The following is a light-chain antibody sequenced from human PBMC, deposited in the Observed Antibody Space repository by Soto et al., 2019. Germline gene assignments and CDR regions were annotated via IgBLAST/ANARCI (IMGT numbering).Light chain of an antibody. Sequence: QSVLTQPASVSGSPGQSITISCTGTSSDVGGYNYVSRYQHHPGKAPKFIIYDVTNRPSGVSNPFSGSKSGNTASLTISGLQPEDEADYYCSSYTTSNTRQIVFGTGTKVTVL. CDR3: SSYTTSNTRQIV. CDR1: SSDVGGYNY. J-gene: IGLJ1*01. V-gene: IGLV2-14*03. CDR2: DVT.